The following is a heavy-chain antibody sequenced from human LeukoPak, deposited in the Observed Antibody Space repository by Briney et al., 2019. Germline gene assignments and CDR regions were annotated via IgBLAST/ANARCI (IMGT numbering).Heavy chain of an antibody. J-gene: IGHJ6*02. CDR2: INPHSGGT. CDR3: AGPKTFITPGSXXXXXAXXV. D-gene: IGHD3-10*01. CDR1: GYTFTDYY. V-gene: IGHV1-2*02. Sequence: ASVKVSCKTSGYTFTDYYMHWLRQAPGRGLEWMGWINPHSGGTNYAQKFKGRVTLTRDTSISTAYMELSRLRSDDTAVYYCAGPKTFITPGSXXXXXAXXVWGXXTXVTVS.